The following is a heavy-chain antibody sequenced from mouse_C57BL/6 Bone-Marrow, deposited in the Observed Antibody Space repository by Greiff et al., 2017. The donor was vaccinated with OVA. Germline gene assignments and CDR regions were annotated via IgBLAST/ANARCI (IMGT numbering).Heavy chain of an antibody. CDR1: GYTFTSYW. Sequence: VQLQQPGAELVKPGASVKMSCKASGYTFTSYWITWVKQRPGQGLEWIGDIYPGSGSTNYNEKFKSKATLTVDTSSSTAYMQLSSLTSEDSAVYYCAITTVVAKGYWYFDVWGTGTTVTVSS. D-gene: IGHD1-1*01. CDR2: IYPGSGST. J-gene: IGHJ1*03. V-gene: IGHV1-55*01. CDR3: AITTVVAKGYWYFDV.